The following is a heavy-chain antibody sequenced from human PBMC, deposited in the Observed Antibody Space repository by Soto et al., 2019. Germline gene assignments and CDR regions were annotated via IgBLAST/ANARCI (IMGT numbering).Heavy chain of an antibody. V-gene: IGHV4-59*01. CDR1: GGSISSYY. CDR2: IYYSGST. D-gene: IGHD6-13*01. Sequence: PSETLSLTCTVSGGSISSYYWSWIRQPPGKGLEWIGYIYYSGSTNYNPSLKSRVTISVDTSKNQFSLKLSSVTAADTAVYYCAGADFYSSSWTDEKYYFDYWGQGTLVTVSS. CDR3: AGADFYSSSWTDEKYYFDY. J-gene: IGHJ4*02.